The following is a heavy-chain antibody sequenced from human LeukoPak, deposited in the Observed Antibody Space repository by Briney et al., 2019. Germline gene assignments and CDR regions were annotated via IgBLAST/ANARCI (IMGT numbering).Heavy chain of an antibody. CDR1: RFAPRYHW. J-gene: IGHJ5*02. D-gene: IGHD1-1*01. CDR3: VRDGTGYPPFDL. CDR2: INVDGSAT. Sequence: GALRFSSAAPRFAPRYHWMKWVRQPPGKGRLWVSHINVDGSATDYADSVKGRFTISRDNARNTLYLQMDSLRVEDTAVYYCVRDGTGYPPFDLWGQGNLVTVSS. V-gene: IGHV3-74*01.